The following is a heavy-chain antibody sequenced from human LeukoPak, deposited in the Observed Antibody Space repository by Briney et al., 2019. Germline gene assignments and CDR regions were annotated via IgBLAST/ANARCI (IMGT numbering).Heavy chain of an antibody. D-gene: IGHD3-16*02. CDR1: GGSFSGYY. CDR2: INHSGST. CDR3: ARALEGYDYVWGSYRPRLGAFDI. J-gene: IGHJ3*02. Sequence: KPSETLSLTCAVYGGSFSGYYWSWIRQPPGKGLEWIGEINHSGSTNYNPSLKSRVTISVDTSKNQFSLKLSSVTAADTAVYYCARALEGYDYVWGSYRPRLGAFDIWGQGTMVTVSS. V-gene: IGHV4-34*01.